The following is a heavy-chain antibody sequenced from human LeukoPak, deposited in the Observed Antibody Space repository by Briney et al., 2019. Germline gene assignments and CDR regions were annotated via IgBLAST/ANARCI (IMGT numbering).Heavy chain of an antibody. J-gene: IGHJ4*02. CDR2: INSDGSST. D-gene: IGHD2-2*01. V-gene: IGHV3-74*01. CDR3: ARDPPPAEYQLLFDY. Sequence: GGSLRLSCAASGFTFSSYWMHWVRQAPGKGLVWVSRINSDGSSTSYADSVKGRFTISRDNAKNTLYLQMNSLRAEDTAVYYCARDPPPAEYQLLFDYWGEGTLVTVSS. CDR1: GFTFSSYW.